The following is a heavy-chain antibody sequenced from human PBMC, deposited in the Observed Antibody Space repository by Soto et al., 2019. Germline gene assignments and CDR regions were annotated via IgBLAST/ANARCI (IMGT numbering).Heavy chain of an antibody. CDR1: GGSFSGYY. Sequence: SETLSLTCAVYGGSFSGYYWSWIRQPPGKGLEWIGEINHSGSTNYNPSLKSRVTISVDTSKNQFSLKLSSVTAADTAVYYCARFGWFGGRGMDVWGQGTTVTVSS. CDR3: ARFGWFGGRGMDV. J-gene: IGHJ6*02. V-gene: IGHV4-34*01. D-gene: IGHD3-10*01. CDR2: INHSGST.